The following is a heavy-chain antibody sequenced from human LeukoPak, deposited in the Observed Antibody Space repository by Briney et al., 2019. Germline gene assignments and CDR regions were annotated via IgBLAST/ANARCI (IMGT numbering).Heavy chain of an antibody. CDR2: ISYDGSNK. V-gene: IGHV3-30*18. CDR3: AKGKRWEPEYYYDSSGYRGDAFDI. J-gene: IGHJ3*02. CDR1: GFTFSSYG. D-gene: IGHD3-22*01. Sequence: PGGSLRLSCAASGFTFSSYGMHWVRQAPGKGLEWVAVISYDGSNKYYADSVKGRFTISRDNSRNTLYLQMNSLRAEDTAVYYCAKGKRWEPEYYYDSSGYRGDAFDIWGQGTMVTVSS.